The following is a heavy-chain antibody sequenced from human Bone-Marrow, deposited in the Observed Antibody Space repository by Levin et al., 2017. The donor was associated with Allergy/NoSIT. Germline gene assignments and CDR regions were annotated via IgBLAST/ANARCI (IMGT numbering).Heavy chain of an antibody. D-gene: IGHD3-10*01. V-gene: IGHV3-53*01. Sequence: LSLTCAASGFTVSSNYMSWVRQAPGKGLEWVSVIYSGGSTYYADSVKGRFTISRDNSKNTLYLQMNSLRAEDTAVYYCARGLLWFGESYLGGFYYYYYGMDGWGQGTTVTVSS. CDR2: IYSGGST. CDR1: GFTVSSNY. J-gene: IGHJ6*02. CDR3: ARGLLWFGESYLGGFYYYYYGMDG.